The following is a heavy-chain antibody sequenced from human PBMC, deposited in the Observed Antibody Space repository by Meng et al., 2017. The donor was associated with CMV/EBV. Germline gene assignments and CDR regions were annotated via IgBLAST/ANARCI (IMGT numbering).Heavy chain of an antibody. D-gene: IGHD3-3*01. CDR1: GFTFSSYS. Sequence: GESLKISCAASGFTFSSYSMNWVRQAPGKGLEWVSYISSSSSTIYYADSVKGRFTISRDNAKNSLYLQMNSLRVEDTALYYCTKDQGISGYSMDVWGQGTTVTVSS. CDR2: ISSSSSTI. CDR3: TKDQGISGYSMDV. J-gene: IGHJ6*02. V-gene: IGHV3-48*04.